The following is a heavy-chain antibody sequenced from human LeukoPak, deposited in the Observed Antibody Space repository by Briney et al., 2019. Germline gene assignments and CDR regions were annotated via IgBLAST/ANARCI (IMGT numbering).Heavy chain of an antibody. CDR3: ANRPPVFCSSTSAEGMDV. CDR2: ISGSGGST. J-gene: IGHJ6*02. D-gene: IGHD2-2*01. Sequence: GGSLRLSCAASGFTFSSYAMSWVRQAPGKGLEWVSAISGSGGSTYYADSVKGRFTISRDNSKNTLYLQKNSLRAEDTAVYYCANRPPVFCSSTSAEGMDVWGQGTTVTVSS. V-gene: IGHV3-23*01. CDR1: GFTFSSYA.